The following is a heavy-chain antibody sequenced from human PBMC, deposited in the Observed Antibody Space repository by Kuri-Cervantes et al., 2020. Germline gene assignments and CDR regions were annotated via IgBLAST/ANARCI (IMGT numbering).Heavy chain of an antibody. D-gene: IGHD3-22*01. J-gene: IGHJ4*02. V-gene: IGHV3-21*01. Sequence: GESLKISCAASGFTFSSYEMNWVRQAPGKGLEWVSSISSSSSYIYYADSVKGRFTISRDNAKNSLYLQMNSLRAEDTAVYYCARDPCGDSSGYYYVSACLVGNFDYWGQGTLVTVSS. CDR1: GFTFSSYE. CDR3: ARDPCGDSSGYYYVSACLVGNFDY. CDR2: ISSSSSYI.